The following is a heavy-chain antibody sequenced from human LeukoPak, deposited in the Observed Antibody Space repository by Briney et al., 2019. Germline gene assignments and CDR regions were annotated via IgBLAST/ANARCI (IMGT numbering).Heavy chain of an antibody. V-gene: IGHV1-69*13. CDR2: IIPIFGTA. CDR1: GGTFSSYA. Sequence: GASVKVSCKASGGTFSSYAISWVRQAPGQGLEWMGGIIPIFGTANYAQKFQGRVTITADESTSTAYMELSSLRSEDTAVYYCAGAYFPYCGGDCYPDAEYFQHWGQGTLVTVSS. D-gene: IGHD2-21*02. J-gene: IGHJ1*01. CDR3: AGAYFPYCGGDCYPDAEYFQH.